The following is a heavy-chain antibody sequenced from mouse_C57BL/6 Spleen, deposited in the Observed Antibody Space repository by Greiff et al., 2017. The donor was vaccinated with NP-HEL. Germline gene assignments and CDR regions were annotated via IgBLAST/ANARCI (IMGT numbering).Heavy chain of an antibody. Sequence: VQLVESGAELVKPGASVKISCKASGYAFSSYWMNWVKQRPGKGLEWIGQIYPGDGDTNYNGKFKGKATLTADKSSSTAYMQLSSLTSEDSAVYFCARGGVVAISPFDYWGQGTTLTVSS. J-gene: IGHJ2*01. CDR2: IYPGDGDT. CDR1: GYAFSSYW. CDR3: ARGGVVAISPFDY. D-gene: IGHD1-1*01. V-gene: IGHV1-80*01.